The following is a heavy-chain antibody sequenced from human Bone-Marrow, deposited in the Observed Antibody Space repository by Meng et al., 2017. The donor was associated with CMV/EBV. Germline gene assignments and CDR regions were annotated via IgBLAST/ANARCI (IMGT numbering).Heavy chain of an antibody. CDR3: LVLRFLEWLPR. V-gene: IGHV3-73*01. CDR2: IRSKANSYAT. D-gene: IGHD3-3*01. Sequence: GESLKISCAASGFTFSGSAMHWVRQASGKGLEWVGRIRSKANSYATAYAASVKGRITISRDDSKYTAYLQMNSLKTEDTAVYYCLVLRFLEWLPRWGQGTLVTAPQ. J-gene: IGHJ4*02. CDR1: GFTFSGSA.